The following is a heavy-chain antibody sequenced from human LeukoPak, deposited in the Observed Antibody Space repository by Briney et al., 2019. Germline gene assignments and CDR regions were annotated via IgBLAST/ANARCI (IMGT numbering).Heavy chain of an antibody. CDR3: AKSALNCSSTSCYTGVDY. J-gene: IGHJ4*02. CDR2: IIPILGIA. Sequence: GASVKVSCKASGGTFSSYAFSWVRQAPGQGLEWMGRIIPILGIANYAQKFQGRVTITTDESTSTAYMELSSLRSEDTAVYYCAKSALNCSSTSCYTGVDYWGQGTLVTVSS. D-gene: IGHD2-2*02. V-gene: IGHV1-69*04. CDR1: GGTFSSYA.